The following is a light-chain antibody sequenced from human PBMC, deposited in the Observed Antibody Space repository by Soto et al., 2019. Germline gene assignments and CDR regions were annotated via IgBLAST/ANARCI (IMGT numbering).Light chain of an antibody. Sequence: DIQMTQSPSSLSASEGDRVTITCRASQGISNYLAWYQQKPGKVPKLLIYAASTLQSGVPSRFSGSASGTDFTLTISSLQPEVVATYYCQKYNSAPRAFGQGTKVEIK. CDR3: QKYNSAPRA. V-gene: IGKV1-27*01. CDR2: AAS. J-gene: IGKJ1*01. CDR1: QGISNY.